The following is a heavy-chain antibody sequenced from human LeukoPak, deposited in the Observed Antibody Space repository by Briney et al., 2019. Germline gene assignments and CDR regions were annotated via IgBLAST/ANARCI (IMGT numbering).Heavy chain of an antibody. CDR3: ARDEGYYYAFDI. Sequence: ASVKVSCKAFGYTFTGYYMHWVRQAPGQGLEWMGRSNPNSGGTNYAQKFQGRVTMTRDTSISTAYMELSRLRSDDTAVYYCARDEGYYYAFDIWGQGTMVTVSS. CDR2: SNPNSGGT. CDR1: GYTFTGYY. V-gene: IGHV1-2*06. J-gene: IGHJ3*02. D-gene: IGHD3-22*01.